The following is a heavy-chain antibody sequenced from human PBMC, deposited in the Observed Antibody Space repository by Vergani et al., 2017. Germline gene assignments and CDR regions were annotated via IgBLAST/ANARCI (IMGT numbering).Heavy chain of an antibody. V-gene: IGHV3-23*01. J-gene: IGHJ4*02. D-gene: IGHD5-24*01. CDR1: GFAFSRYA. CDR2: LTASGSGL. Sequence: EVQLLESGGRLVQPGGYLRLSCVASGFAFSRYAMSWVRQAPGKGLEWVSGLTASGSGLSYADSVRGRFTISRDNSKNTLFLQMDSLRAEDTAVYYCAKSGWLQHFGAHYFDSWGQGILVTVSS. CDR3: AKSGWLQHFGAHYFDS.